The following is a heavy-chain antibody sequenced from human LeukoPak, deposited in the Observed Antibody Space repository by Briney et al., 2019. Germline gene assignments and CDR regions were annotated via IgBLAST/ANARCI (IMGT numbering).Heavy chain of an antibody. Sequence: GGSLRLSCAAPGFTFSTFGISWVRQAPGRGLEWVSAISRSGDSTYYADSVKGRFTISRDNFKNAVDLQMNSLRAEDTAIYYCAREKTTVVTPGVDYWGQGTLVTVSS. CDR2: ISRSGDST. D-gene: IGHD4-23*01. J-gene: IGHJ4*02. V-gene: IGHV3-23*01. CDR1: GFTFSTFG. CDR3: AREKTTVVTPGVDY.